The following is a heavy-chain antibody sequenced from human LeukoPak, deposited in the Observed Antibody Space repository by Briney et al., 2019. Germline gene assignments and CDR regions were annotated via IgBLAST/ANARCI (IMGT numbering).Heavy chain of an antibody. Sequence: TSETLSLTCTVSAGSFISSSHHWGWIRQSPGKGLEWIGTVYYGRTTYYNPSLDGRVTISLDTSANHFSLQLNSVTAADTAVYYCVRHDGRGGATMGAFDSWGQGSLVTVSS. CDR3: VRHDGRGGATMGAFDS. CDR1: AGSFISSSHH. V-gene: IGHV4-39*01. J-gene: IGHJ5*01. D-gene: IGHD5-12*01. CDR2: VYYGRTT.